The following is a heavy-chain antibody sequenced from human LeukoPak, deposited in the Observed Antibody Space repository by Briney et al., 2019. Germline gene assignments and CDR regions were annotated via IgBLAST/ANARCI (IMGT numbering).Heavy chain of an antibody. J-gene: IGHJ4*02. V-gene: IGHV3-21*06. Sequence: GGSLRLSCAASGFTFGSYGMNWVRQAPGKGLEWVSSISSSSVYIYYADSVKGRFTISRDNAKNSVYLQINSLRAEDTAVYYCARDFYVAGGVYWGQGTVVTVSS. CDR1: GFTFGSYG. D-gene: IGHD6-19*01. CDR2: ISSSSVYI. CDR3: ARDFYVAGGVY.